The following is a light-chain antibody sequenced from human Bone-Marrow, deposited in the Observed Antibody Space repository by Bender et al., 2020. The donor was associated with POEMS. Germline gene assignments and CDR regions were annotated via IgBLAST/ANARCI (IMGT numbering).Light chain of an antibody. Sequence: QSALTQPRSVSGSPGQSVTISCTGSSSDVGAYNYVTWYQQHPGKAPKLIIYDVTKRPSGVPDRFSGSKSGNTASLTISGLQAEDEADYYCCSLAPHHGIFGGGTKLTVL. CDR2: DVT. CDR1: SSDVGAYNY. CDR3: CSLAPHHGI. V-gene: IGLV2-11*01. J-gene: IGLJ2*01.